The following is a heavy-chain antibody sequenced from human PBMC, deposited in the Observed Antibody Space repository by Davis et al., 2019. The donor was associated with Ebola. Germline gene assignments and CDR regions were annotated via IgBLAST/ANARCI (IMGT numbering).Heavy chain of an antibody. Sequence: ASVKVSCKASGYTFTSYGISWVRQAPGQGLEWMGWIIAYNGNTNYAQKLQGRVTLTTDTSTSTAYMELRSLRSDATAVYYCARDFWSGYADWCQGTLVTVSS. J-gene: IGHJ4*02. CDR2: IIAYNGNT. V-gene: IGHV1-18*01. D-gene: IGHD3-3*01. CDR1: GYTFTSYG. CDR3: ARDFWSGYAD.